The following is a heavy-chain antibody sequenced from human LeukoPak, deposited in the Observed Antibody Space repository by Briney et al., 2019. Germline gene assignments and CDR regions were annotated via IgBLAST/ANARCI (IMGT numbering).Heavy chain of an antibody. V-gene: IGHV5-51*01. CDR3: VRTYYSDNTGYYFDY. CDR2: IYPGDADT. CDR1: GYTFTSYW. J-gene: IGHJ4*02. Sequence: GESLKISCKGSGYTFTSYWIGWVRQMPGKGLEWMGIIYPGDADTRYSPSFQGQVTNSADKSITTAYLLWSSLKASDTAMYYCVRTYYSDNTGYYFDYWGQGTLVTVSS. D-gene: IGHD3-22*01.